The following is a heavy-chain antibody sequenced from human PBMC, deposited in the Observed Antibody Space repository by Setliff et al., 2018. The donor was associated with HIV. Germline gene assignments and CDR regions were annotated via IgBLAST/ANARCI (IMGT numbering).Heavy chain of an antibody. CDR1: GGSSSSYY. CDR3: AGCSGGSCPFDAFDI. D-gene: IGHD2-15*01. CDR2: IYTSGST. V-gene: IGHV4-4*09. J-gene: IGHJ3*02. Sequence: PSETLSLTCTVSGGSSSSYYWSWIRQPPGKGLEWIGYIYTSGSTNYNPSLKSRVTISVDTSKNQFSLKLSSVTAADTAVYYCAGCSGGSCPFDAFDIWGQGTMVTVSS.